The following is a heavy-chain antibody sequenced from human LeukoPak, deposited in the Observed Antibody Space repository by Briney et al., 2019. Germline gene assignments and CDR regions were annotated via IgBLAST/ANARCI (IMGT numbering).Heavy chain of an antibody. CDR1: GGSLSGHY. J-gene: IGHJ3*01. Sequence: KSSETLSLTCAVYGGSLSGHYWSWIRQSPGKGLEWIGDIHHDGRTKHSPSLKSRVSILLDTSKNEVSLRLTPVTAADTALYFCAREPVPQDYGDTVNAYDLWGQGTMVIVSS. CDR3: AREPVPQDYGDTVNAYDL. D-gene: IGHD4-17*01. V-gene: IGHV4-34*01. CDR2: IHHDGRT.